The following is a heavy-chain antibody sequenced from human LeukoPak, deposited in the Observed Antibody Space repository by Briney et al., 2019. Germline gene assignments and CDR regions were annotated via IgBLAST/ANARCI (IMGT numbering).Heavy chain of an antibody. CDR2: IRWNSGSI. V-gene: IGHV3-9*01. CDR3: AKDLGSGLEAFDI. CDR1: GFTFDDYA. J-gene: IGHJ3*02. Sequence: PGRSLRLSCAASGFTFDDYAMHWVRQAPGKGLEWVSGIRWNSGSIGYADSVKGRFTISRDNAKNSLYLQMNNLRAEDTALYYCAKDLGSGLEAFDIWGQGTMVTVSS. D-gene: IGHD3-10*01.